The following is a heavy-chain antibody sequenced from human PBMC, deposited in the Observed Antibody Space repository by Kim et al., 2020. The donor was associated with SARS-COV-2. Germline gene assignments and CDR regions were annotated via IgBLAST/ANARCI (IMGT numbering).Heavy chain of an antibody. J-gene: IGHJ5*02. Sequence: SETLSLTCAVSGGSISSSNWWSWVRQPPGKGLEWIGEIYHSGSTNYNPSLKSRVTISVDKSKNQFSLKLSSVTAADTAVYYCARDLAYYYDSSGYRWFDPWGQGTLVTVSS. CDR2: IYHSGST. CDR3: ARDLAYYYDSSGYRWFDP. V-gene: IGHV4-4*02. CDR1: GGSISSSNW. D-gene: IGHD3-22*01.